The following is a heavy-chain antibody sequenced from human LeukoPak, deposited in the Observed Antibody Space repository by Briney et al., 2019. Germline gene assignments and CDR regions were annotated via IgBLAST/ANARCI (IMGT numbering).Heavy chain of an antibody. CDR2: ISSTGSYI. J-gene: IGHJ4*02. V-gene: IGHV3-21*01. D-gene: IGHD3-9*01. Sequence: GGSLRLSCEVSRFSFSSYAMTWFRQAPGKGLEWVSSISSTGSYIYYADSVKGRFTISRDNAQNSLYLQMDSLRAEDTAVYYCARVPLILTTDITQDSWGQGTLVTVSS. CDR1: RFSFSSYA. CDR3: ARVPLILTTDITQDS.